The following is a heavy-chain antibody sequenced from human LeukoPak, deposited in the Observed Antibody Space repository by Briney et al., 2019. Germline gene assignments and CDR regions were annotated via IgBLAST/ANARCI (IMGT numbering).Heavy chain of an antibody. CDR3: ARSRSGDFGGYYFDY. V-gene: IGHV1-46*01. J-gene: IGHJ4*02. D-gene: IGHD3-16*01. Sequence: ASVKVSCKASGYTFTSYYMHWVRQAPGQGLEWMGIINPSGGSTSYAQKFQGRVTMTRDMSTSTVYMELSSLRSEDTAVYYCARSRSGDFGGYYFDYWGQGTLVTVSS. CDR1: GYTFTSYY. CDR2: INPSGGST.